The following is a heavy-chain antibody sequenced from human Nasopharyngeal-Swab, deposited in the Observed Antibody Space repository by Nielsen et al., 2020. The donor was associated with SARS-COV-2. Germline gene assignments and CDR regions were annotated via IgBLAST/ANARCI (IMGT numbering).Heavy chain of an antibody. V-gene: IGHV3-15*01. J-gene: IGHJ6*02. Sequence: VRQAPGKGLEWVGRIKSKTDGGTTDYAAPVKGRFTISRDDSKNMLYLQMNSLKTEDTAVYYCTVDYTPYGMDVWGQGTTVTVSS. CDR3: TVDYTPYGMDV. CDR2: IKSKTDGGTT. D-gene: IGHD4-11*01.